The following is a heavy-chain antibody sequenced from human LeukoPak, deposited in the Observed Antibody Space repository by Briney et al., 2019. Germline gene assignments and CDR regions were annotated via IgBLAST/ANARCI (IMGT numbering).Heavy chain of an antibody. CDR2: IYYSGST. V-gene: IGHV4-30-4*08. J-gene: IGHJ5*02. D-gene: IGHD2-15*01. CDR1: GGSISSGDYY. Sequence: PSETLSFTCSVSGGSISSGDYYWSWIRQPPGKGLEWIGYIYYSGSTYYNPSLKSRVTISVDTSKNQFSLKLSSVTAADTAVYYCAAATTDHRWFDPWGQGTLVTVSS. CDR3: AAATTDHRWFDP.